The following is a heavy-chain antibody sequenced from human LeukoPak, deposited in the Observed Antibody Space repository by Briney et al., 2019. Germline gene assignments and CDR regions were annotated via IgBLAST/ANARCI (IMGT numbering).Heavy chain of an antibody. CDR2: ISSNGGST. Sequence: GGSLRLSCAASGFTFSSYAMHWVRQAPGKGLEYVSAISSNGGSTYYANSVKGRFTISRDNAKNSLYLQMNSLRAEDTAVYYCARRPYYYDSLDYWGQGTLVTVSS. J-gene: IGHJ4*02. D-gene: IGHD3-22*01. V-gene: IGHV3-64*01. CDR1: GFTFSSYA. CDR3: ARRPYYYDSLDY.